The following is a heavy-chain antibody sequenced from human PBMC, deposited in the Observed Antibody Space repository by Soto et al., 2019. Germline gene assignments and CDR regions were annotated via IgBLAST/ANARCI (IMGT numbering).Heavy chain of an antibody. V-gene: IGHV1-69*12. CDR3: ARGVWVLLGSPGAFDV. CDR2: IPLLGAT. J-gene: IGHJ3*01. Sequence: QVQLVQSGAEVKKPGSSVKVSCKASGDTFINSAISWVRQAPGQGHEWVGGIPLLGATSSAQKFQGRVPITADEATTTHYMELRSLTPEDTAVDYCARGVWVLLGSPGAFDVWGQGTMVTVSS. CDR1: GDTFINSA. D-gene: IGHD1-26*01.